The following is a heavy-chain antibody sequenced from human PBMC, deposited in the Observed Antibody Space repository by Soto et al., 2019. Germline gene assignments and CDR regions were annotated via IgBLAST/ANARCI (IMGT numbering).Heavy chain of an antibody. Sequence: QVQLQESGPGLVKPSQTLSLTCTVSGDSINNAAYYWSWIRQHPARGLECIGYIYYSGITYYSPSFKSRLSMSVDTSENQFSLKLTSVTAADTAVYYCARFSAELSFLTWGQGTLVTVSS. D-gene: IGHD3-16*02. V-gene: IGHV4-31*03. J-gene: IGHJ5*02. CDR1: GDSINNAAYY. CDR3: ARFSAELSFLT. CDR2: IYYSGIT.